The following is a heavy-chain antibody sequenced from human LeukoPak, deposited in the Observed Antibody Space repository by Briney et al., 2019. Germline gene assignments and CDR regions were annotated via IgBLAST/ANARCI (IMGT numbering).Heavy chain of an antibody. V-gene: IGHV4-34*01. CDR2: INHSGST. J-gene: IGHJ4*02. Sequence: SETLSLTCAVYGGSFSDYYWSWIRQPPGKGLEWIGEINHSGSTNYNPPLKSRVTISLDTSKKQFSLKLTSVTAADSAVYYCARAVAAAGTRFGHWGQGTLVTVSS. D-gene: IGHD6-13*01. CDR3: ARAVAAAGTRFGH. CDR1: GGSFSDYY.